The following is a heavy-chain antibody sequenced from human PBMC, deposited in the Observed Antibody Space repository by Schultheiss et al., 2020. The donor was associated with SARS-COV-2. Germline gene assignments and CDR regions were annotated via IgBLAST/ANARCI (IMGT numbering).Heavy chain of an antibody. CDR2: IWYDGSNK. CDR1: GFTFSSYS. J-gene: IGHJ3*02. Sequence: GGSLRLSCAASGFTFSSYSMNWVRQAPGKGLEWVAVIWYDGSNKYYADSVKGRFTISRDNSKNTLYLQMNSLRAEDTAVYYCARDEHAFDIWGQGTMVTVSS. CDR3: ARDEHAFDI. V-gene: IGHV3-33*08.